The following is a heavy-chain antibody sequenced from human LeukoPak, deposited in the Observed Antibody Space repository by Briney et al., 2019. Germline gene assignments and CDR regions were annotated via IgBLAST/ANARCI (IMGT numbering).Heavy chain of an antibody. CDR1: GYTLTELS. CDR2: FDPEDGET. D-gene: IGHD5-12*01. J-gene: IGHJ6*03. V-gene: IGHV1-24*01. CDR3: ARTTEGYAGGPGYSYYYYMDV. Sequence: GASVKVSCKVSGYTLTELSMHWVRQAPGKGLEWMGGFDPEDGETIYAQKFQGRVTITADKSTSTAFMELSSLRSEDTAVYYCARTTEGYAGGPGYSYYYYMDVWGKGTTVTISS.